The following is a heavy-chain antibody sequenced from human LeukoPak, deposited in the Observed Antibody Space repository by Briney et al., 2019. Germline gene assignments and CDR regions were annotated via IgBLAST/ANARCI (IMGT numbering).Heavy chain of an antibody. CDR3: ARDRAYYYYYGMDV. Sequence: PGGSLRLSCAASGFTFSSFWMHWVRQAPGKGLEWVAVIWYDGSNKYYADSVKGRFTISRDNSKNTLYLQMNSLRAEDTAVYYCARDRAYYYYYGMDVWGQGTTVTVSS. CDR1: GFTFSSFW. CDR2: IWYDGSNK. J-gene: IGHJ6*02. V-gene: IGHV3-33*08. D-gene: IGHD3-10*01.